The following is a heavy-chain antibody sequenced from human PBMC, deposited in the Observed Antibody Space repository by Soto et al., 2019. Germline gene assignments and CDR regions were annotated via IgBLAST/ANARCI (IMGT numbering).Heavy chain of an antibody. J-gene: IGHJ4*02. CDR2: IKQDGSEK. CDR1: GFTFSSYW. D-gene: IGHD6-19*01. Sequence: EVQLVESGGGLVQPGGSLRLSCAASGFTFSSYWMSWVRQAQGKGLEWVANIKQDGSEKFYVDSVKGRFTISRDNAKNSLYLQMNSLRAEDTAVYYCARGTGAAVAADYWGQGTLVTVSS. V-gene: IGHV3-7*01. CDR3: ARGTGAAVAADY.